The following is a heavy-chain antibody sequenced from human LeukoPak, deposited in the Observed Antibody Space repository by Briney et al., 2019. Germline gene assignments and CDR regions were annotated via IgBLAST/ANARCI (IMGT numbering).Heavy chain of an antibody. Sequence: SETLSLTCTVSGGSISSYYWSWIRQPPGKGLEWIGYIYYSGSTNYNPSLKSRVTISVDTSTNQFSLKLSSGTAADTAVYYCARELTGMRAFDIWGQGTMVTVSS. D-gene: IGHD1-14*01. CDR2: IYYSGST. J-gene: IGHJ3*02. V-gene: IGHV4-59*01. CDR3: ARELTGMRAFDI. CDR1: GGSISSYY.